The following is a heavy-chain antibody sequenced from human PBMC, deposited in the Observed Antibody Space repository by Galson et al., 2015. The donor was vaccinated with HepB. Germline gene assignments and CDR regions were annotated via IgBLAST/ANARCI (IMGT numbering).Heavy chain of an antibody. Sequence: LRLSCAASGFAVRSTYMNWVRQSPGKVLEWVAIIYPDGNTYYADFVRGRFTISRGSFRNSLYLEMNSLRADDTAVYYCARGGLPNVGDNWGQGTLVTVSS. CDR2: IYPDGNT. D-gene: IGHD5-18*01. CDR1: GFAVRSTY. CDR3: ARGGLPNVGDN. V-gene: IGHV3-53*01. J-gene: IGHJ4*02.